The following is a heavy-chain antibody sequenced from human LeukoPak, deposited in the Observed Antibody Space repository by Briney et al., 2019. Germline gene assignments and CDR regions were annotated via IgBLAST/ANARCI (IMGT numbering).Heavy chain of an antibody. J-gene: IGHJ5*02. Sequence: SETLSLTCTVSGGSISSYYWSWIRQPPGKGLEWIGYIYYSGSTNYNPSLKSRVTISVDTSKNQFSLKLSSVTAADTAVYYCARGYSSSWYFNWFDPWGQGTLVTVSS. D-gene: IGHD6-13*01. CDR2: IYYSGST. V-gene: IGHV4-59*01. CDR1: GGSISSYY. CDR3: ARGYSSSWYFNWFDP.